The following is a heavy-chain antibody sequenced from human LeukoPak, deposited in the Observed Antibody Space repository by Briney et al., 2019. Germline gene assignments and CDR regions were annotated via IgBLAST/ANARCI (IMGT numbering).Heavy chain of an antibody. V-gene: IGHV3-30*04. J-gene: IGHJ6*02. CDR3: AREYNYYYGMDV. D-gene: IGHD5-12*01. CDR1: GFTFSSYA. Sequence: GRSLRLSCAASGFTFSSYAMHWVRQAPGKGLECVAVISYDGSNKYYADSVKGRFTISRDNSKNTLYLQMNSLRAEDTAVYYCAREYNYYYGMDVWGQGTTVTVSS. CDR2: ISYDGSNK.